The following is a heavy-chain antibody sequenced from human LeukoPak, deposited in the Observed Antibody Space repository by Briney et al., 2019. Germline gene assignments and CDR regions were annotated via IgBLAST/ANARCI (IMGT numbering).Heavy chain of an antibody. D-gene: IGHD3-16*01. J-gene: IGHJ4*02. CDR1: GFTVSSNY. Sequence: GGSLRLSCAASGFTVSSNYMSWVRQAPGKGLEWVSIIYSGGGTYYADSVKGRCTISRDNSKNTLYLQINSLRAEDRAVYYCARGGNGPFDYWGQGTLVTVSS. CDR2: IYSGGGT. V-gene: IGHV3-53*01. CDR3: ARGGNGPFDY.